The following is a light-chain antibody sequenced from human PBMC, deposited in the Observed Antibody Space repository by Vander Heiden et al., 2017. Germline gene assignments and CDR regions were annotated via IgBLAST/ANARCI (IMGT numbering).Light chain of an antibody. J-gene: IGLJ2*01. CDR2: DVS. Sequence: QPASVSGSPGQSINISCTGTSSDVGGYKYVSWYQQHPGKAPKLMIHDVSNRPSGVSNRFSGSKSGNTAALTITGLQAVDEADYYCSAYTSSSKVFGGGTKLTVL. CDR3: SAYTSSSKV. CDR1: SSDVGGYKY. V-gene: IGLV2-14*01.